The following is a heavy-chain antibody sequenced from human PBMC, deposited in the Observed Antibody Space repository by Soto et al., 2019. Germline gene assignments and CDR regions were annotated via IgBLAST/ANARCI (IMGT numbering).Heavy chain of an antibody. CDR3: AKNQERELPRVIDF. CDR1: GLTFSNYA. Sequence: VESGGGLVKPGGSLRLSCATSGLTFSNYAMSWVRQAPGGGLEWVSSMSGSSSTTYYADSVRGRFTISRDRSKNTLYLQMSSLRAEDTALYYCAKNQERELPRVIDFWGQGTLVTVSS. CDR2: MSGSSSTT. D-gene: IGHD1-7*01. J-gene: IGHJ4*02. V-gene: IGHV3-23*04.